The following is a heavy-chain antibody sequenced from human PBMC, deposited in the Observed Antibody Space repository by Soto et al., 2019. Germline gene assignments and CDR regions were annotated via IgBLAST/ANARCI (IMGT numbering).Heavy chain of an antibody. V-gene: IGHV3-23*01. Sequence: PGGSLRLSCTASGFTFSSYAMTWVRQAPGTGLGWVSGISGSGGYIYYADSVKGRFTISRDNSKNTVYLQMNSLRAEDTAVYYCARVPGPWGQGTLVTVSS. CDR1: GFTFSSYA. CDR2: ISGSGGYI. J-gene: IGHJ5*02. CDR3: ARVPGP.